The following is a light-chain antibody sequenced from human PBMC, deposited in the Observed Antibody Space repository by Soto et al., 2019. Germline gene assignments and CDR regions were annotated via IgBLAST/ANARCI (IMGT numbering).Light chain of an antibody. Sequence: EIVMTQSPATLSVSPGERATLSCRASQSVNSHLAWFQQRPGQAPRLLMFEASTRSTGVPARFSASGSGTDFTLTISDLQSEDFAVYYCQQYHIWYTFGQGTELEIK. V-gene: IGKV3-15*01. CDR3: QQYHIWYT. J-gene: IGKJ2*01. CDR1: QSVNSH. CDR2: EAS.